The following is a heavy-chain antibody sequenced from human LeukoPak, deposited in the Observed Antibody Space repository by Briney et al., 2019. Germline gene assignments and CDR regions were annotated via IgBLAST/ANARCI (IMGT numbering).Heavy chain of an antibody. Sequence: SETLSLTCTVSGGSINSYYWSWIRQPPGKGLEWIGYIYYSGSTNYNPSLKSRVTISLDTSKNQFSLKLNSVTAADTAVYYCARGARAGYNLEPFDYWGQGTLVTVSS. J-gene: IGHJ4*02. V-gene: IGHV4-59*08. CDR3: ARGARAGYNLEPFDY. CDR1: GGSINSYY. D-gene: IGHD5-24*01. CDR2: IYYSGST.